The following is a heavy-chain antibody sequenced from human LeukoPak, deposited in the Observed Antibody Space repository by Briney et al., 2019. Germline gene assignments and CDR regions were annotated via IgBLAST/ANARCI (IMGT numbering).Heavy chain of an antibody. D-gene: IGHD3-10*01. J-gene: IGHJ4*02. CDR3: TRIYGSGSYLCDY. Sequence: GGSLRLTCTASGFIFGDYGLSWVCQAPGKGLEWVGFIRSKAYGGTTEYAASVKGRFTISRDDSKSIAYLQMNSLKTEDTAVYYCTRIYGSGSYLCDYWGQGTLVIVSS. CDR2: IRSKAYGGTT. CDR1: GFIFGDYG. V-gene: IGHV3-49*04.